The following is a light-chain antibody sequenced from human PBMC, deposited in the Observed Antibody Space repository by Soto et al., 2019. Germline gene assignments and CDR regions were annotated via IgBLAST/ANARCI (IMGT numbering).Light chain of an antibody. CDR2: EGS. V-gene: IGLV2-23*01. CDR1: SSDVGSYNL. Sequence: SALTQPASVSGSPGQSITISCTGTSSDVGSYNLVSWYQQHPGKAPKLMIYEGSKRPSGVSNRFSGSKSGNTASLTISGLQAEDEADYYCCSYAGSSIVVFGGGTKLTVL. CDR3: CSYAGSSIVV. J-gene: IGLJ2*01.